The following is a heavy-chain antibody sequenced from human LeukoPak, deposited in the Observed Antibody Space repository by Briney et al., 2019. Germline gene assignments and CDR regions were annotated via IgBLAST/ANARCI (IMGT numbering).Heavy chain of an antibody. J-gene: IGHJ4*02. CDR2: ILPIFGTT. CDR1: GGTFKNYA. Sequence: SVKVSCKASGGTFKNYAISWVRQAPGQGLEWMGGILPIFGTTNYAQKFQARVTITADESTSTAYMEISSLRSEDTAVYYCGRRSSGLTHPEVWGQGTLVTVSS. D-gene: IGHD6-19*01. V-gene: IGHV1-69*13. CDR3: GRRSSGLTHPEV.